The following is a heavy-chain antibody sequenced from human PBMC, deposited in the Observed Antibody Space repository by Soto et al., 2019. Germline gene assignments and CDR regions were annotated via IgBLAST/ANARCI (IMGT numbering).Heavy chain of an antibody. CDR2: IYYSGST. CDR3: ARVRHSSGWYRFDY. Sequence: SETLYITCTVSGGSVSSGSYYWSWIRQPPGKGLEWIGYIYYSGSTNYNPSLKSRVTISVDTSKNQFSLKLSSVTAADTAVYYCARVRHSSGWYRFDYWGQGTLVTVSS. CDR1: GGSVSSGSYY. D-gene: IGHD6-19*01. V-gene: IGHV4-61*01. J-gene: IGHJ4*02.